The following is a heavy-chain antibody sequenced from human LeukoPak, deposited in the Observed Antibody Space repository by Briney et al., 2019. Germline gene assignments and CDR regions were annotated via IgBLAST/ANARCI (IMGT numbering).Heavy chain of an antibody. CDR2: IDPEDGAT. D-gene: IGHD2/OR15-2a*01. V-gene: IGHV1-69-2*01. CDR3: AARMRF. J-gene: IGHJ4*02. Sequence: ASVKVSCKTSGYTFIDSFIHWMQQAPGKGFEWMGLIDPEDGATEYAERFQGRVTITADRSTDTAYLGLTSLRSDDTAVYFCAARMRFWGQGTRVTVSS. CDR1: GYTFIDSF.